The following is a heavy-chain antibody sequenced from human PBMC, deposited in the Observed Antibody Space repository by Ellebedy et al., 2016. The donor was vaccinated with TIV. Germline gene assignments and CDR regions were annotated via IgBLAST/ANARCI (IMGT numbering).Heavy chain of an antibody. Sequence: PGGSLRLSCEVSTFNLDGYTMNWVRQAPGKGLAWVARISYDGSNKYFADSVQGRFTISRDNSQNTLYLLMNSLRGDDTAIYYCARALNHVDTVSTAPLDCWGQGTLVTVSS. D-gene: IGHD5/OR15-5a*01. CDR2: ISYDGSNK. CDR1: TFNLDGYT. J-gene: IGHJ4*02. V-gene: IGHV3-30*04. CDR3: ARALNHVDTVSTAPLDC.